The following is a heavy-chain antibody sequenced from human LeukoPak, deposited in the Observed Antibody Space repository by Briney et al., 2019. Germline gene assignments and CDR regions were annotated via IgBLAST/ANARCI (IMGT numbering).Heavy chain of an antibody. CDR3: ARANTIFGVVIILDYYYMDV. V-gene: IGHV4-30-4*08. CDR2: IYYSGIT. CDR1: GGSISSGDYY. Sequence: SQTLSLXCTVSGGSISSGDYYWSWNRQPPGKGPEWIGYIYYSGITYYNPSLKSRVTISVDTSKNQFSLKLSSVTAADTAVYYCARANTIFGVVIILDYYYMDVWGKGTTVTVSS. J-gene: IGHJ6*03. D-gene: IGHD3-3*01.